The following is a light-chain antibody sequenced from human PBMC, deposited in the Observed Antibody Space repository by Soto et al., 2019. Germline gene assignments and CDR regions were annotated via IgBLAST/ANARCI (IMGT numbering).Light chain of an antibody. V-gene: IGKV1-33*01. CDR1: QTINTY. Sequence: DIQMTQSPSSLSASVGDRVTITCRARQTINTYLNWYQQKPGAAPKLLIYDASNLQAGVPSRFSGSGSGTEFTFTISSLQPEDVATYYCQQYDNIPLTFGGGTKVDIK. CDR2: DAS. CDR3: QQYDNIPLT. J-gene: IGKJ4*01.